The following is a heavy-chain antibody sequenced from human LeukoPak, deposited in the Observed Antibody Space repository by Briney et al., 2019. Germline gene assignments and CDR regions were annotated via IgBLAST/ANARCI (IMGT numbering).Heavy chain of an antibody. J-gene: IGHJ4*02. D-gene: IGHD2-15*01. CDR2: ISYDGSNK. CDR3: AKVDCSGGSCYGTIDY. Sequence: GSLRLSCAASGFIFSNYAMHWVRQAPGKGLEWVAVISYDGSNKYYADSVKGRFTISRDNSKNTLYLQMNSLRAEDTAVYYCAKVDCSGGSCYGTIDYWGQGTLVTVSS. V-gene: IGHV3-30-3*01. CDR1: GFIFSNYA.